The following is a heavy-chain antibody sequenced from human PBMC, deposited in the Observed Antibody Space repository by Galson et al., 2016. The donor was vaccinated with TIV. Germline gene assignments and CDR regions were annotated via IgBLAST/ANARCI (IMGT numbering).Heavy chain of an antibody. CDR1: GYTFINND. CDR3: ARTESCGGDCYVFDY. Sequence: SVKVSCKASGYTFINNDIHWVRQAPGQGLEWMGIINPSGGDATYAQKFQGRATMTRDTSTSTISMDLSSLTSEDTAVYYCARTESCGGDCYVFDYWGQGTLVTVSS. V-gene: IGHV1-46*01. CDR2: INPSGGDA. J-gene: IGHJ4*02. D-gene: IGHD2-21*02.